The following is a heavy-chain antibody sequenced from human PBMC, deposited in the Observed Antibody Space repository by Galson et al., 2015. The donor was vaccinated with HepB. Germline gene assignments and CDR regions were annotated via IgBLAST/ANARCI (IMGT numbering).Heavy chain of an antibody. CDR3: TKGYYFDSSAYNPWYFES. CDR1: GFSFSKYG. J-gene: IGHJ4*02. D-gene: IGHD3-22*01. V-gene: IGHV3-30*18. Sequence: SLRLSCAASGFSFSKYGMHWVRQAPGKGLEWVAVISYDGRNEYYADSVRGRLSISRDNPEKTLSLQMHSLRVEDSAVYYCTKGYYFDSSAYNPWYFESWGQGTLVTVSS. CDR2: ISYDGRNE.